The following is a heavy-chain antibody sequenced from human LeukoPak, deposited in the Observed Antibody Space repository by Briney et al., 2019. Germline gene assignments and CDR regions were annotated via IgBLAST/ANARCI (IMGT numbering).Heavy chain of an antibody. CDR3: AKWGDYDILTGYYDSDY. D-gene: IGHD3-9*01. J-gene: IGHJ4*02. CDR2: VSGRDDST. CDR1: GFTFSNYA. Sequence: QPGGSLRLSCAASGFTFSNYAMSWVRQAPGKGLEWVSAVSGRDDSTYYADSVKGRFTISRDNSKNTLYLQMNSLRAEDTGVYYCAKWGDYDILTGYYDSDYWGQGTLVTVSS. V-gene: IGHV3-23*01.